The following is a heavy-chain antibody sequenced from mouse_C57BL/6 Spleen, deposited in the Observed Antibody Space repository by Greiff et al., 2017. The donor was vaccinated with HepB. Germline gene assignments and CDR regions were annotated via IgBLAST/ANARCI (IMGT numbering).Heavy chain of an antibody. CDR3: TTLLSFAY. D-gene: IGHD1-1*02. V-gene: IGHV14-4*01. J-gene: IGHJ3*01. Sequence: EVQLQQSGAELVRPGASVKLSCTASGFNIKDDYMHWVKQRPEQGLEWIGWIDPENGDTEYASKFQGKATITAATSSNTAYLQLSSLTSEDTAVYYCTTLLSFAYWGQGTLVTVSA. CDR2: IDPENGDT. CDR1: GFNIKDDY.